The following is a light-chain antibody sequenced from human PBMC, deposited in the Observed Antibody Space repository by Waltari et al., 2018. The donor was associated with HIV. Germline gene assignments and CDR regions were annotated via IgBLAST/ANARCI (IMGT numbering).Light chain of an antibody. CDR2: GTS. CDR3: QQYYSIPNT. CDR1: QPISNS. J-gene: IGKJ2*01. Sequence: DVHMTQSPSSLSASVGDRVTITCRASQPISNSLAWYQQKPGKAPKPLVYGTSRLESGVPSRFSGSGSGTDSTLTISSLQPEDFASYYCQQYYSIPNTFGQGTKLEIK. V-gene: IGKV1-NL1*01.